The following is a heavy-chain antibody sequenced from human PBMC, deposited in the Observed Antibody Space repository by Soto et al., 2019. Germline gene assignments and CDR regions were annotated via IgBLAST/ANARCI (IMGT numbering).Heavy chain of an antibody. CDR2: ISGSGDST. D-gene: IGHD2-15*01. Sequence: EVPLLESGGGLVQPGGSLRLSCAASGFTFSSYAMSWVRQAPGKGLEWVSTISGSGDSTYYADSVRGRFTISRDKSQNTLYLQMNSLRAEDTAVYYWAKESGGYCSSGSCRIDYWGQGTLVTVSS. CDR1: GFTFSSYA. CDR3: AKESGGYCSSGSCRIDY. V-gene: IGHV3-23*01. J-gene: IGHJ4*02.